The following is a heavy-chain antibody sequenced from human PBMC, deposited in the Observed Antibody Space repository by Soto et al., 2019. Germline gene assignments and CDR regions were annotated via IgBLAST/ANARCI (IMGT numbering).Heavy chain of an antibody. V-gene: IGHV3-23*01. CDR3: AKNGLTNIAVAGTGDYYGMDV. Sequence: GGSLRLSCAASGFTFSSYAMSWVRQAPGKGLEWVSAISGSGGSTYYADSVKGRFTISRDNSKNTLYLQMNSLRAEDTAVYYCAKNGLTNIAVAGTGDYYGMDVWGQGTTVTVSS. D-gene: IGHD6-19*01. CDR2: ISGSGGST. J-gene: IGHJ6*02. CDR1: GFTFSSYA.